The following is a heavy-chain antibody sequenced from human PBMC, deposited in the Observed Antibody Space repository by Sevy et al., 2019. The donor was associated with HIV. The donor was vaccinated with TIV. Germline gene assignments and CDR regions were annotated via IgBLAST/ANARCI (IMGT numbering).Heavy chain of an antibody. CDR2: IKQDGSEK. CDR3: ARNNLGNAFDI. CDR1: GFTFSSYW. Sequence: GGSMRLSCAASGFTFSSYWMSWVRQAPGKGLEWVANIKQDGSEKYYVDSVKGRFTISRDNAKNSLYLQMNSLRAEDTAVYYCARNNLGNAFDIWGQGTMVTVSS. V-gene: IGHV3-7*03. D-gene: IGHD1-1*01. J-gene: IGHJ3*02.